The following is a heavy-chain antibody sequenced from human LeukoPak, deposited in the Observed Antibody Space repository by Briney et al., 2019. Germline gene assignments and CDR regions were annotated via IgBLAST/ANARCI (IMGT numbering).Heavy chain of an antibody. J-gene: IGHJ4*02. V-gene: IGHV6-1*01. D-gene: IGHD3-22*01. CDR2: TYYRPKWYN. CDR3: ASYYDSSGFDY. CDR1: GDCVSSNSAA. Sequence: SQTLSLTCALSGDCVSSNSAAWNWTRQSPSRGLEWLGRTYYRPKWYNDYAVSVKRRITINPDTSKNQFSLQLNSVTPEDTAVYYCASYYDSSGFDYWGQGTLVTVSS.